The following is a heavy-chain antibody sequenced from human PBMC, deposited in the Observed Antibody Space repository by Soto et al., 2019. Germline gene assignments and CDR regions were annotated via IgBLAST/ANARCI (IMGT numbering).Heavy chain of an antibody. CDR2: IYYSGST. D-gene: IGHD3-10*01. J-gene: IGHJ6*02. CDR3: ARVFGFGGMDV. Sequence: SETMSLTSPVSGGTLSSGCYYWSWNRQHPGKGLEWIGYIYYSGSTYYNPSLKSRVTISVDTSKNQFSLKLSSVTAADTAVYYCARVFGFGGMDVWGQGTTVTVSS. CDR1: GGTLSSGCYY. V-gene: IGHV4-31*03.